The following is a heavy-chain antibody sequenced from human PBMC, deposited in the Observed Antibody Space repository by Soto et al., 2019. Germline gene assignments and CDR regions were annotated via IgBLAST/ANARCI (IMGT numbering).Heavy chain of an antibody. V-gene: IGHV4-39*01. Sequence: QLQLQESGPGLVKPSETLSLTCTVSGGSISSSSYYWGWIRQPPGKGLEWIGSIYYSGSTYYNPSLKSRVTISVDTSKNQFSLKLSSVTAADTAVYYCASSEVAGTILPTRFDYWGQGTLVTVSS. D-gene: IGHD6-19*01. CDR2: IYYSGST. J-gene: IGHJ4*02. CDR3: ASSEVAGTILPTRFDY. CDR1: GGSISSSSYY.